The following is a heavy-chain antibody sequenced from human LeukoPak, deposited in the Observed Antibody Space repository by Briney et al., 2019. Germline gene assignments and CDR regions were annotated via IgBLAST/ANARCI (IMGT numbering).Heavy chain of an antibody. D-gene: IGHD4-17*01. Sequence: ASVKVSCKASGYTFTSYYMHWVRQAPGQGLEWMGIINPSGGSTSYAQKFQGRVTMTRDTSTSTVYMELSSLRSEDTALYYCVRAGTVTTGGPRAYYYYYYMDVWGKGTTVTISS. CDR2: INPSGGST. CDR1: GYTFTSYY. V-gene: IGHV1-46*01. CDR3: VRAGTVTTGGPRAYYYYYYMDV. J-gene: IGHJ6*03.